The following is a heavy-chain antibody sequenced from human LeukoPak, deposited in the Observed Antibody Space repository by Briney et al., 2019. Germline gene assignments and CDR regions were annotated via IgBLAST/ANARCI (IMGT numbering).Heavy chain of an antibody. J-gene: IGHJ6*02. CDR3: ARVGDFWSYYYYNMDV. Sequence: GGSLRLSCAASGFTFSSYGMHWVRQAPGKGLEWVAVTWFDGSNKYYADSVKGRFTISRDTSKNTLYLQMNSLRAEDTAIYYCARVGDFWSYYYYNMDVWGQGTTVTVSS. CDR2: TWFDGSNK. D-gene: IGHD3-3*01. CDR1: GFTFSSYG. V-gene: IGHV3-33*01.